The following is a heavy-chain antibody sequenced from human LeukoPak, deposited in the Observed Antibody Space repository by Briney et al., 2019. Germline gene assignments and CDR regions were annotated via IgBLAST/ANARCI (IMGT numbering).Heavy chain of an antibody. CDR2: IYTSGST. CDR1: GGSITSGSYY. J-gene: IGHJ4*02. Sequence: SETLSLTCTVSGGSITSGSYYWTWIRQPAGKGLEWIGRIYTSGSTNYNPSLKGRVTISLDTSKNQFPLKLSSVTAADTAVYYCARQASSCTDYWGQGTLATVSS. V-gene: IGHV4-61*02. CDR3: ARQASSCTDY.